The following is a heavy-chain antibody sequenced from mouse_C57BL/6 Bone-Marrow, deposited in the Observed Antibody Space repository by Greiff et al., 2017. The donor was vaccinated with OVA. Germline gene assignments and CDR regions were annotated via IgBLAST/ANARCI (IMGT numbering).Heavy chain of an antibody. V-gene: IGHV1-4*01. CDR2: INPSSGYT. CDR1: GYTFTSYT. Sequence: VQLVESGAELARPGASVKMSCKASGYTFTSYTMHWVKQRPGQGLEWIGYINPSSGYTKYNQKFKDKATLTADKSSSTAYMQLSSLTSEDSAVYYCARPYGSSYEDYWGQGTTLTVSS. CDR3: ARPYGSSYEDY. D-gene: IGHD1-1*01. J-gene: IGHJ2*01.